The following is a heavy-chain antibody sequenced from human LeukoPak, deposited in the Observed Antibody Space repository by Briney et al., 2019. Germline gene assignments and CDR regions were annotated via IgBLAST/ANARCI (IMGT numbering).Heavy chain of an antibody. Sequence: PSETLSLTCTVSGGSISSSSYYWGWIRQPPGKGLDWVSYISSSSSYIYYADSVKGRFTISSDNAKNSLYLQMNSLRGVDTAVYYCARDDGVTIFGVVTNPFDYWGQGTLVSVSS. D-gene: IGHD3-3*01. V-gene: IGHV3-21*01. CDR3: ARDDGVTIFGVVTNPFDY. CDR1: GGSISSSS. J-gene: IGHJ4*02. CDR2: ISSSSSYI.